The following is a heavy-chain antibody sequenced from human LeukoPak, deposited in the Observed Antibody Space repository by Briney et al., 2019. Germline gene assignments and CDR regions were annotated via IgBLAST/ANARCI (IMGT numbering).Heavy chain of an antibody. CDR1: GGSVTSTNW. D-gene: IGHD3-3*01. CDR3: AREGGFFRPLDY. V-gene: IGHV4-4*02. J-gene: IGHJ4*02. CDR2: VHLDGRT. Sequence: TETLSLTCGVSGGSVTSTNWWTWVRQPPGKGLEWIGEVHLDGRTNYNPSLKSRLTMSVDLSENHISLKLTSVTAADTAVYYCAREGGFFRPLDYSGQGTLVTVSS.